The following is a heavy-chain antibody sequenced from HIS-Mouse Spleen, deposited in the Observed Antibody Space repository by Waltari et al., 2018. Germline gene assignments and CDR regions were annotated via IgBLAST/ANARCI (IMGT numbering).Heavy chain of an antibody. D-gene: IGHD3-10*01. CDR1: GFTFSSYA. V-gene: IGHV3-30*04. CDR3: EGVYGSGSYYFDY. J-gene: IGHJ4*02. CDR2: ISYDGSNK. Sequence: QVQLVESGGGVVQPGRSLRLSCAASGFTFSSYAMHWVRQAPGKGREWVAVISYDGSNKYYADAVKGRFTISRDNSKNTLYLQMNSLRAEDTAVYYCEGVYGSGSYYFDYWGQGTLVTVSS.